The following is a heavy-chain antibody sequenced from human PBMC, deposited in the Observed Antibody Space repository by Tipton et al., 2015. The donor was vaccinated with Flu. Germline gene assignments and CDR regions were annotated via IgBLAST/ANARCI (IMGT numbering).Heavy chain of an antibody. CDR2: VSWDGDRT. Sequence: LSLTCAVSGYSITDGYYCAWIRQPPGKGLEWVALVSWDGDRTQYADSVKGRFTISRDNNKNSLYLQMTSLRVEDSAVYYCAKPQVLGTPNQPEFDSWGQGTLVTVSS. D-gene: IGHD4-23*01. V-gene: IGHV3-43D*04. CDR3: AKPQVLGTPNQPEFDS. J-gene: IGHJ4*02. CDR1: GYSITDGYY.